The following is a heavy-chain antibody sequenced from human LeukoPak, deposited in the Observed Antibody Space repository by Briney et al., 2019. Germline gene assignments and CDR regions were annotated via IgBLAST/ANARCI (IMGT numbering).Heavy chain of an antibody. V-gene: IGHV1-69*02. Sequence: SVKVSCKASGGTFSSYTISWVRQAPGQGLEWMGRIIPILGIANYAQKFQGRVTITADKSTSTAYMELSSLRSEDTAVYYCATWGGSGSYYNVHYWGQGTLVTVSS. CDR3: ATWGGSGSYYNVHY. D-gene: IGHD3-10*01. J-gene: IGHJ4*02. CDR1: GGTFSSYT. CDR2: IIPILGIA.